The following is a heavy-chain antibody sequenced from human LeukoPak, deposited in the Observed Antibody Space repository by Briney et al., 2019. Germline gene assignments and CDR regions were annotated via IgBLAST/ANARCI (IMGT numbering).Heavy chain of an antibody. CDR2: INHSGST. Sequence: SETLSLTCTVSGGSISDYYWSWIRQPPGKGLEWIGEINHSGSTNYNPSLKSRVTISVDTSKNQFSLKLSSVTAADTAVYYCARDLSGSHQLNWFDPWGQGTLVTVSS. CDR3: ARDLSGSHQLNWFDP. J-gene: IGHJ5*02. CDR1: GGSISDYY. D-gene: IGHD3-10*01. V-gene: IGHV4-34*01.